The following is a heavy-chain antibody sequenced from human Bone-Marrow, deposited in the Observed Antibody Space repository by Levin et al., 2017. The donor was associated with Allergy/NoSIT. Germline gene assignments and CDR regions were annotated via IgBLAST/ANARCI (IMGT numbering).Heavy chain of an antibody. Sequence: ASVKVSCKASGYTFTSYDINWVRQATGQGLEWMGWMNPNSGNTGYAQKFQGRVTMTRNTSISTAYMELSSLRSEDTAVYYCARSANRGYCSGGSCYSWFDPWGQGTLVTVSS. CDR1: GYTFTSYD. J-gene: IGHJ5*02. CDR3: ARSANRGYCSGGSCYSWFDP. CDR2: MNPNSGNT. D-gene: IGHD2-15*01. V-gene: IGHV1-8*01.